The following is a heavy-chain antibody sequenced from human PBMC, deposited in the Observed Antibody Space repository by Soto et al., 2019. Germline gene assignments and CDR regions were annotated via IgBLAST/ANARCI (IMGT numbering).Heavy chain of an antibody. CDR3: TRDSNVPATNFYGMDV. Sequence: NPGGSLRLSCTVSGFTFGDYAMNWFRQAPGKGLEWVGFIRSKAYGGTTEYAASVKGRFTISRDDSKSIAYLQMNSLKTEDTAVYYCTRDSNVPATNFYGMDVWGQGTTVTVSS. D-gene: IGHD2-15*01. V-gene: IGHV3-49*05. CDR1: GFTFGDYA. CDR2: IRSKAYGGTT. J-gene: IGHJ6*02.